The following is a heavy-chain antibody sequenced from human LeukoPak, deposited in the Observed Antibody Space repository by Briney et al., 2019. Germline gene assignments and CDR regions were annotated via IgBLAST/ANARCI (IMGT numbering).Heavy chain of an antibody. CDR3: AKDEGHYDRSGYSSVEGY. D-gene: IGHD3-22*01. J-gene: IGHJ4*02. CDR1: GFTCSSYG. Sequence: GGYLRRSCAASGFTCSSYGMHRVRQAPGKGLEGVAVISYDGSNKYCADSVKGRFTIARDNSKNTLYLQMNSLRAEDTAVYYCAKDEGHYDRSGYSSVEGYWGQGTLVTVSS. V-gene: IGHV3-30*18. CDR2: ISYDGSNK.